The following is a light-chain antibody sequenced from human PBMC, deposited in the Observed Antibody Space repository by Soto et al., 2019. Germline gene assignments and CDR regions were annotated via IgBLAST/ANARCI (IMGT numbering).Light chain of an antibody. CDR1: SSDVGGYNY. CDR3: SSYTSSSTYV. CDR2: EVS. Sequence: QSVLTQPPSASGSPGQSITMSCTGTSSDVGGYNYVSWYQQYPGKAPKLMIYEVSNRPSGVSNRFSGSKSGNTASLTISGLQAEDEADYYCSSYTSSSTYVFGTGTKVTVL. J-gene: IGLJ1*01. V-gene: IGLV2-14*01.